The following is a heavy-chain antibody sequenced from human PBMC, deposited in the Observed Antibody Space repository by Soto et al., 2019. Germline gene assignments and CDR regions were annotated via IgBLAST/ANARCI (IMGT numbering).Heavy chain of an antibody. D-gene: IGHD6-25*01. CDR3: GRLAARRSDY. J-gene: IGHJ4*02. CDR2: ITPRFGIA. V-gene: IGHV1-69*01. Sequence: QVQLVQSGPEVKKPGSTVTVSCTAPGGTFSSYGISWVRQAPGQGLEWMGGITPRFGIADYAQKFQGRVTNTADESTNTANMELSTMRHCDTAVYVCGRLAARRSDYWCKGTLVTVSP. CDR1: GGTFSSYG.